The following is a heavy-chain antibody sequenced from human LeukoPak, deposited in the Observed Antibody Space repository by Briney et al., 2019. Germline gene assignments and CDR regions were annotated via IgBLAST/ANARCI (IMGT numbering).Heavy chain of an antibody. V-gene: IGHV1-2*02. CDR3: ASLGYSSGWSYYFHY. D-gene: IGHD6-19*01. Sequence: ASVKVSCKASGYTFTGYYMHWVRQAPGQGLEWMGWINPNSGGTNYAQKFQGRVTMTRDTSISTAYMELSRLRSDDTAVYYCASLGYSSGWSYYFHYWGQGTLVTVSS. CDR1: GYTFTGYY. J-gene: IGHJ4*02. CDR2: INPNSGGT.